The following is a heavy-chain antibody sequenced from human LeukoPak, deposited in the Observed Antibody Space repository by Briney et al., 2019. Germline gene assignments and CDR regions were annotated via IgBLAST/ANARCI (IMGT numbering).Heavy chain of an antibody. CDR3: AREFRDHKQWLALYYYYMDV. V-gene: IGHV3-7*01. J-gene: IGHJ6*03. Sequence: GGSLRLSCEASGFTFSSYWMSWVRQAAGKGLEWVAIIKQDGSEKYYVDSVKGRFTISRDNAKNSLSLQMNSLRAEDTAVYYCAREFRDHKQWLALYYYYMDVWGKGTTVTVSS. CDR2: IKQDGSEK. D-gene: IGHD6-19*01. CDR1: GFTFSSYW.